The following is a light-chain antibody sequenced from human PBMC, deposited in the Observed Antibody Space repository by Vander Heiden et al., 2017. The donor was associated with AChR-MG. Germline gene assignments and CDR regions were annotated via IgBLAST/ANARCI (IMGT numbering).Light chain of an antibody. Sequence: EIVLTQSPATLSLSPGERATLSCRASQSVSSYLAWYQQKPGQAPRLLIYDASNRATGIPARFSGSGSGTDFTLTISSLEPEDFAVYCCQQRSNGHRLLYTFGQGTKLEIK. V-gene: IGKV3-11*01. J-gene: IGKJ2*01. CDR3: QQRSNGHRLLYT. CDR2: DAS. CDR1: QSVSSY.